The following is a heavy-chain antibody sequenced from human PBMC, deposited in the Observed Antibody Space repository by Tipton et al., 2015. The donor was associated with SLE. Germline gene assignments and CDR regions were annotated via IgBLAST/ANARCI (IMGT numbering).Heavy chain of an antibody. V-gene: IGHV4-59*12. Sequence: TLSLTCTVSGGSISSYYWSWIRQAPGKGLEWIGYIYDSENTNYNPSLKSRVTISSDTPKNQFSLKLTSVTAADTAVYYCAREGADSSGWNYYFLSMDVWGKGTTVTVSS. CDR3: AREGADSSGWNYYFLSMDV. CDR1: GGSISSYY. J-gene: IGHJ6*03. D-gene: IGHD6-25*01. CDR2: IYDSENT.